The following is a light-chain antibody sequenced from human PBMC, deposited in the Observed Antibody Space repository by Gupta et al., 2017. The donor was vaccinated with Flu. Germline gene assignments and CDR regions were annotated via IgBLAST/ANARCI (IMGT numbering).Light chain of an antibody. J-gene: IGKJ3*01. CDR1: QGISSL. CDR3: QQLNSYPRT. Sequence: DIQLTQSPSFLSATVGDRVTITCRASQGISSLLTWYQQKPGKAPKLLIYGASTLQSGVPSRFSGSGSVTEFTLTISSLQPEDFATYYCQQLNSYPRTFGHGTKVDVK. CDR2: GAS. V-gene: IGKV1-9*01.